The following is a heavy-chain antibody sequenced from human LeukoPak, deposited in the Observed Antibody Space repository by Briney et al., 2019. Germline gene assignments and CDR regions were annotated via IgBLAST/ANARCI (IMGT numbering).Heavy chain of an antibody. J-gene: IGHJ4*02. CDR3: ARDNNRLFDY. D-gene: IGHD1/OR15-1a*01. Sequence: GGSLRLSCAVSGFAFSSYWMSWLRQAPGKGLEWMANIKYDGSEKYYVDSVKGRFIISRDNAKNSLYLQMNTLRAEDTAVYYCARDNNRLFDYWGQGTLVTVSS. CDR2: IKYDGSEK. CDR1: GFAFSSYW. V-gene: IGHV3-7*01.